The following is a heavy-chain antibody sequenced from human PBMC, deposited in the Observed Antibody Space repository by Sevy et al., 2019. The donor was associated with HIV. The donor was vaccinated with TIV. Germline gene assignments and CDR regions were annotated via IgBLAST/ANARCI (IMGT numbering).Heavy chain of an antibody. CDR1: RFTFSSYS. D-gene: IGHD3-22*01. CDR3: ARDSHYYYDSSGYSPDAFDI. CDR2: ITSSSSYI. V-gene: IGHV3-21*01. Sequence: GGSLRLSCAASRFTFSSYSMNWVRQAPGKGLEWVSSITSSSSYIYYADSVKGRFTISRDNAKNSLCLQMNSLRAEDTAVYYCARDSHYYYDSSGYSPDAFDIWGHGTMVTVSS. J-gene: IGHJ3*02.